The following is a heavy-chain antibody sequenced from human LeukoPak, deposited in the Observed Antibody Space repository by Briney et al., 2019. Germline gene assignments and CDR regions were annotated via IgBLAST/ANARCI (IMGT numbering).Heavy chain of an antibody. CDR1: GGYFSGYY. CDR3: ARGSFGVVTKRTALDY. J-gene: IGHJ4*02. Sequence: SETLSLTCAVYGGYFSGYYWCWIRQPPGKGLEWIGEINHSGSTNYNPSLKSRVTISVDTSKNQFSLKLSSVTAADTAVYYCARGSFGVVTKRTALDYWGQGTLVTVSS. V-gene: IGHV4-34*01. CDR2: INHSGST. D-gene: IGHD3-3*01.